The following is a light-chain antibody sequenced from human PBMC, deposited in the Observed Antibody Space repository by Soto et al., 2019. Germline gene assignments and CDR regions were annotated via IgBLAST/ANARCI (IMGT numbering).Light chain of an antibody. CDR1: QNINYN. Sequence: EVMMTQSPATLSVSPGDSATLSCRASQNINYNLAWYQQKPGQAPRLLIYGASIRAPTIPARFSGSGSGTEFSLTISGLQSGDFAFYYCQQYNDGKTFGQGTKVEVK. CDR2: GAS. J-gene: IGKJ1*01. V-gene: IGKV3-15*01. CDR3: QQYNDGKT.